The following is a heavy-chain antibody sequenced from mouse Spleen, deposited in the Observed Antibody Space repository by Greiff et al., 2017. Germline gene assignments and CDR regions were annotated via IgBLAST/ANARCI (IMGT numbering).Heavy chain of an antibody. CDR3: ARGHSTATAMDY. CDR1: GYTFTDYY. D-gene: IGHD1-2*01. CDR2: IYPGSGNT. J-gene: IGHJ4*01. V-gene: IGHV1-76*01. Sequence: VQLQESGAELVRPGASVKLSCKASGYTFTDYYINWVKQRPGQGLEWIARIYPGSGNTYYNEKFKGKATLTAEKSSSTAYMQLSSLTSEDSAVYFCARGHSTATAMDYWGQGTSVTVSS.